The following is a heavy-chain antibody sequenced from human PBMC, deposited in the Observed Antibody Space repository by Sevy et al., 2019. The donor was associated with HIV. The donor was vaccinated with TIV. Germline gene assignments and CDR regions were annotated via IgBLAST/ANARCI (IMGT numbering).Heavy chain of an antibody. CDR1: CGSINSDH. CDR2: VYYTGGT. V-gene: IGHV4-59*08. J-gene: IGHJ3*02. Sequence: SETLSLTCTFSCGSINSDHWNWIRQPPGKGLEWIGYVYYTGGTNYNPSLKNRVTISVDRTKNQFSLKLTSVTAADTAVYYCARRNDFDIWGQGTMVTVSS. CDR3: ARRNDFDI.